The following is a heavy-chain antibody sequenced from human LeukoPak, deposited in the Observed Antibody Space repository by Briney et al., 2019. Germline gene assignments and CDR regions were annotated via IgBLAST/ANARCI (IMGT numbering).Heavy chain of an antibody. Sequence: GGSLRLSCAASGFTLSNYWMHWVRQAPGKGLVWVSRISDHGSITNFADSVKGRFSISRDTTKNTLYLEINSLRVEDTAVYYCARDLSGYSDYWGQGALVTVSS. CDR1: GFTLSNYW. CDR3: ARDLSGYSDY. V-gene: IGHV3-74*01. CDR2: ISDHGSIT. D-gene: IGHD2-15*01. J-gene: IGHJ4*02.